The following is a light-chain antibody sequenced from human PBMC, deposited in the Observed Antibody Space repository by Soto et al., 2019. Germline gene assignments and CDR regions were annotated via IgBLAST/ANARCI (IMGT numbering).Light chain of an antibody. CDR3: QSYDSSLSGAV. J-gene: IGLJ3*02. CDR1: SANIGAGHD. V-gene: IGLV1-40*01. Sequence: QAVVTQPPSVSGAPGQRVTISCTGSSANIGAGHDVHWYQQIPGAAPKLLMYGDSNRPSGVPDRFSGSKSGTSASLAITGLQAEDEAYYYCQSYDSSLSGAVFGGGTKLTVL. CDR2: GDS.